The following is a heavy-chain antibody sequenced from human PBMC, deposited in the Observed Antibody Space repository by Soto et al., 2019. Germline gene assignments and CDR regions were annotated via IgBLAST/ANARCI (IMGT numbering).Heavy chain of an antibody. CDR3: AREADSGGYRFDS. V-gene: IGHV3-48*03. CDR2: ISISGSVI. CDR1: GFTFSSYE. J-gene: IGHJ4*02. Sequence: QSGGSLRLSCAASGFTFSSYEFIWVRQAPGKGLEWLSYISISGSVIYYVDSVKGRFTISRDNAKNSLYLQMNSLRADDTAVYFCAREADSGGYRFDSWGQGTLVTVSS. D-gene: IGHD3-22*01.